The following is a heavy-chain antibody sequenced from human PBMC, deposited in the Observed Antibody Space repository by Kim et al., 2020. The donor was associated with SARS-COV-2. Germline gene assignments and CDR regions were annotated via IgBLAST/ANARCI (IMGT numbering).Heavy chain of an antibody. CDR1: GFTFSSYS. CDR3: ARDSTEGDYYDSSGYYPDAFDI. V-gene: IGHV3-21*01. Sequence: GGSLRLSCAASGFTFSSYSMNWVRQAPGKGLEWVSSISSSSSYIYYADSVKGRFTISRDNAKNSLYLQMNSLRAEDTAVYYCARDSTEGDYYDSSGYYPDAFDIWGQGTMVTVSS. D-gene: IGHD3-22*01. CDR2: ISSSSSYI. J-gene: IGHJ3*02.